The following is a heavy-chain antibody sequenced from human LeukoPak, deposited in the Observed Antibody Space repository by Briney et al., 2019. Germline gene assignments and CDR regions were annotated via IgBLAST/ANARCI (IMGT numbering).Heavy chain of an antibody. Sequence: SETLSLTCTVSGGSISSSSYYWGWIRQPPGKGLEWIGSIYYSGSTYYNPSLKSRVTISVDTSKNQFSLKLSSVTAADTAVYYCARGYCTNGVCYTGYYYYMDVWGKGTTVTVSS. V-gene: IGHV4-39*07. J-gene: IGHJ6*03. D-gene: IGHD2-8*01. CDR1: GGSISSSSYY. CDR3: ARGYCTNGVCYTGYYYYMDV. CDR2: IYYSGST.